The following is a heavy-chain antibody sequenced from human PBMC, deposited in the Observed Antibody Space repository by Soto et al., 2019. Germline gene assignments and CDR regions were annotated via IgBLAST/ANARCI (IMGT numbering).Heavy chain of an antibody. V-gene: IGHV3-21*01. CDR1: GFTFSSYS. CDR2: ISSSSSYI. J-gene: IGHJ6*02. Sequence: KPGGSLRLSCAASGFTFSSYSMNWVRQAPGKGLEWVSSISSSSSYIYYADSVKGRFTISRDNAKNSLYLQMNSLRAEDTAVYYCAILTSHVVVGEGYYGMDVWGQGTTVTVSS. D-gene: IGHD2-15*01. CDR3: AILTSHVVVGEGYYGMDV.